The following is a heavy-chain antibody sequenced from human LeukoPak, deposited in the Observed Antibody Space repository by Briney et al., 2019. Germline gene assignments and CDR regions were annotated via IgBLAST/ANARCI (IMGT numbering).Heavy chain of an antibody. CDR2: ISGNGEST. D-gene: IGHD3-10*01. CDR3: GRFGDAFDI. V-gene: IGHV3-64D*06. CDR1: GFTFSSYA. Sequence: PGGSLRLSCSASGFTFSSYALHWVRQAPGKGLEDVSAISGNGESTYYVDSVKGRFTISRDNAKNTLYLQMSSLRPEDTAIYYCGRFGDAFDIWGQGTMVTVSS. J-gene: IGHJ3*02.